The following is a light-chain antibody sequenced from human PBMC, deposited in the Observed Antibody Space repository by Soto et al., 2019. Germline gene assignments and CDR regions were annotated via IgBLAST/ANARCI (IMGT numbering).Light chain of an antibody. Sequence: ETLFPQSPGTQHLSPGEGATLPCRASQSVGASYLAWSPQSPGQPPRLLIYDASTRAPGTPDRFSGSGSGTVFTLTIRRMAPEDFAVYYCQQYGNSTTFGQGTKVDIK. CDR3: QQYGNSTT. V-gene: IGKV3-20*01. CDR2: DAS. J-gene: IGKJ1*01. CDR1: QSVGASY.